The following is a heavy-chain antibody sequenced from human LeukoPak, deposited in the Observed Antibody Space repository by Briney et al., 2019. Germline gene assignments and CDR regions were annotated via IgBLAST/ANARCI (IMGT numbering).Heavy chain of an antibody. Sequence: GSLRLSCAASGFTFSSYRMNWVRQAPEKGLEWVSSISSSSSYIYYADSMKGRLTISRDNAKNSLYLQMSSLRAEDTAVYYCARDYGDYIRDAFDIWGQGTMVTVSS. V-gene: IGHV3-21*06. D-gene: IGHD4-17*01. CDR2: ISSSSSYI. CDR3: ARDYGDYIRDAFDI. J-gene: IGHJ3*02. CDR1: GFTFSSYR.